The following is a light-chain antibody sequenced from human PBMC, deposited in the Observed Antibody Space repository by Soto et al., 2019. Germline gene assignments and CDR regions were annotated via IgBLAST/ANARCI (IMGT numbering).Light chain of an antibody. CDR3: QQYDNLPSFT. V-gene: IGKV1-33*01. Sequence: IHMTQSPSSLSASVGDRLTITCQASQDIGNYLNSYQQKAWNPPKLLVYDASNLETGVPSSFSGSGSGTDFTLTISSLQHEDIATYYCQQYDNLPSFTFGPGTKVDIK. J-gene: IGKJ3*01. CDR2: DAS. CDR1: QDIGNY.